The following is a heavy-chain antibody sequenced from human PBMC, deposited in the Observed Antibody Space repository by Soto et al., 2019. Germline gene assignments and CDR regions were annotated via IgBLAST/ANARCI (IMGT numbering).Heavy chain of an antibody. CDR2: IYSGGRT. D-gene: IGHD3-22*01. CDR3: ARDMPLFSFGYQRGSYFDH. CDR1: GLTVSSNS. Sequence: GGSLRLSCVVSGLTVSSNSMNWVRQAPGKGLEWVSSIYSGGRTNYADSVKGRFAISRDTSKNTLYLQMSLLRVEDTAVYYCARDMPLFSFGYQRGSYFDHWGQGALVTVSS. J-gene: IGHJ4*02. V-gene: IGHV3-66*01.